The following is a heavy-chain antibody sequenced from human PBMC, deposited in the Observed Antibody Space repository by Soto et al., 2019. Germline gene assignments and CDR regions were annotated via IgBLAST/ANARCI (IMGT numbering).Heavy chain of an antibody. CDR1: GYSFTSYW. CDR3: ARGLDNYYDSSGSANWFDP. D-gene: IGHD3-22*01. J-gene: IGHJ5*02. CDR2: IYPGDSDT. V-gene: IGHV5-51*01. Sequence: PGESLKISCKGSGYSFTSYWICWVRQMPGKGLEWMGIIYPGDSDTRYSPSFQGQVTISADKSISTAYLQWSSLKASDTAMYYCARGLDNYYDSSGSANWFDPWGQGTLVTVSS.